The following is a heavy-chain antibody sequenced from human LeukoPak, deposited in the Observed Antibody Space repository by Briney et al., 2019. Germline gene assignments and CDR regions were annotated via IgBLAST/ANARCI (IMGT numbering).Heavy chain of an antibody. CDR3: AKDYCRDGNCPFPFLDS. D-gene: IGHD2-15*01. Sequence: GGSLRPSCAVSGFTLTNHGVSWVRQAPGKGLEWVSIITGTGGKYYGDSAKGRFVLSRDNSKNTVYMQMSSLRAEDTATYYCAKDYCRDGNCPFPFLDSWGQGTQVTVSS. V-gene: IGHV3-23*01. CDR1: GFTLTNHG. CDR2: ITGTGGK. J-gene: IGHJ4*02.